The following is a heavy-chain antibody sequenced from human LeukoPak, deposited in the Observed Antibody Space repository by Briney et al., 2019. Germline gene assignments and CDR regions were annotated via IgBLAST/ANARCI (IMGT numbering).Heavy chain of an antibody. V-gene: IGHV1-18*01. Sequence: ASVKVSCKASGYTFTSYGISWVRQAPGQGLEWMGWISAYNGNTNYAQKLQGRVTMTTDTSTSTAYMELRSLRSDDTAVYYCARDQAWEWAPKGLDYWGQGTLVTVSS. CDR1: GYTFTSYG. CDR2: ISAYNGNT. D-gene: IGHD3-3*01. J-gene: IGHJ4*02. CDR3: ARDQAWEWAPKGLDY.